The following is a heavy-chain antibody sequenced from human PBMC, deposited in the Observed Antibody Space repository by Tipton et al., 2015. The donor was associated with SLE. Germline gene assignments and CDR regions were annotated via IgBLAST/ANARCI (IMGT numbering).Heavy chain of an antibody. CDR3: ARGGGNANWYFDL. V-gene: IGHV4-59*01. Sequence: TLSLTCTVSGGSISSYYWSWIRQPPGKGLEWIGYIYYSGSTNYNPSLKSRVTIPVDTSKNQFSLKLSSVTAADTAVYYCARGGGNANWYFDLWGRGTLVTVSS. CDR2: IYYSGST. J-gene: IGHJ2*01. CDR1: GGSISSYY. D-gene: IGHD4-23*01.